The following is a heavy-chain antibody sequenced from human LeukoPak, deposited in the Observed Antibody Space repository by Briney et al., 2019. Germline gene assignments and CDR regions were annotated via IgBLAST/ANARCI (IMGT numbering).Heavy chain of an antibody. V-gene: IGHV1-2*02. J-gene: IGHJ4*02. Sequence: GASVKVSCKASGYTFTSYYMHWVRQAPGQGLEWMGWINPNSGGTNYAQKFQGRVTMTRDTSISTAYMELSRLRSDDTAVYYCARGYYDILTGYYNAVDYWGQGTLVTVSS. D-gene: IGHD3-9*01. CDR3: ARGYYDILTGYYNAVDY. CDR2: INPNSGGT. CDR1: GYTFTSYY.